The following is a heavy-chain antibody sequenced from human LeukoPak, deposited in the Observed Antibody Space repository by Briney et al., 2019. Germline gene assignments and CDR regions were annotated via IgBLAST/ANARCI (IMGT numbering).Heavy chain of an antibody. Sequence: GGSLRLSCAASGFTFSSNWMHWVRQVPGEGLVWVSRINSDGSSATYADSVKGRFTISRDNAKNTVYLQMNSLRADDTAVYYCGSSTVWYYYYYMDVWGKGTTVTVSS. D-gene: IGHD5/OR15-5a*01. J-gene: IGHJ6*03. V-gene: IGHV3-74*03. CDR3: GSSTVWYYYYYMDV. CDR2: INSDGSSA. CDR1: GFTFSSNW.